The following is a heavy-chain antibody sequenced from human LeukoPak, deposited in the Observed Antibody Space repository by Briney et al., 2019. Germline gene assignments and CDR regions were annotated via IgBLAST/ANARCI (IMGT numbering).Heavy chain of an antibody. CDR3: ARSSIAARPFDY. D-gene: IGHD6-6*01. CDR1: GGSVSSGSYY. V-gene: IGHV4-61*01. J-gene: IGHJ4*02. CDR2: IYYSGST. Sequence: PSETLSLTCTVSGGSVSSGSYYWSWIRQPPGTGLEWIGYIYYSGSTNYNPSLKSRVTISVDTSKNQFSLKLSSVTAADTAVYYCARSSIAARPFDYWGQGTLVTVSS.